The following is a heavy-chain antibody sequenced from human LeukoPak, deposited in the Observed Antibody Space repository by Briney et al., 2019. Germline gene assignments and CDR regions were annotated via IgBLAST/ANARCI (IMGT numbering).Heavy chain of an antibody. CDR3: ARGVGYSYGYAPFDY. Sequence: SETLSLTCTVSGGSISSYYWSWIRQPPGKGLEWIGYIYYSGSTNYNPPLKSRVTISVDTSKNQFSLKLSSVTAADTAVYYCARGVGYSYGYAPFDYRGQGTLVTVSS. V-gene: IGHV4-59*01. CDR2: IYYSGST. CDR1: GGSISSYY. D-gene: IGHD5-18*01. J-gene: IGHJ4*02.